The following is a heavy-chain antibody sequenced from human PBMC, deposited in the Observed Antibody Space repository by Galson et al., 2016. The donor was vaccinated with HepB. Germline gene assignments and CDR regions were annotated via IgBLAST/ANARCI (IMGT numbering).Heavy chain of an antibody. D-gene: IGHD2-21*01. CDR3: AKKLLAATPSMDYFDC. CDR1: GFSFSNYD. J-gene: IGHJ4*02. Sequence: SLRLSCAASGFSFSNYDMTWVRQPPGKGLEWVSAISESGGSTHYADSVKGRFTISRDNSKNMVYLQMNSLRAEDTAVYYCAKKLLAATPSMDYFDCWGQGTLVAVSS. V-gene: IGHV3-23*01. CDR2: ISESGGST.